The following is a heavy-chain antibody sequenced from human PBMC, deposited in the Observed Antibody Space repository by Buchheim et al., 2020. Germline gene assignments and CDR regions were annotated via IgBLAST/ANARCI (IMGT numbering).Heavy chain of an antibody. J-gene: IGHJ6*02. CDR1: GFTFSSYA. D-gene: IGHD2-15*01. CDR3: AKGLEDIVVVVAAQEYYYGMDV. V-gene: IGHV3-23*01. Sequence: EVQLLESGGGLVQPGGSLRLSCAASGFTFSSYAMSWVRQAPGKGLEWVSAISGSGGSTYYADSVKGRFTISRDNSKNTLYLQMNSLRAEDTAVYYCAKGLEDIVVVVAAQEYYYGMDVWGQGTT. CDR2: ISGSGGST.